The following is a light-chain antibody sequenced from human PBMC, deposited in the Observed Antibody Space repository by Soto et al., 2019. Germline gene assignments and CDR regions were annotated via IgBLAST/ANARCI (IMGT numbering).Light chain of an antibody. J-gene: IGLJ1*01. CDR2: DVS. CDR3: CSYVGNYIYV. Sequence: QSALTQPRSVSGSPGQSVTISCTGTSSNFVGDKYVAWYQHHPGKAPRLMIYDVSKRPSGVADRFSGSKSGNTASLTISGLQAEDEADYYCCSYVGNYIYVFGTGTKVTVL. CDR1: SSNFVGDKY. V-gene: IGLV2-11*01.